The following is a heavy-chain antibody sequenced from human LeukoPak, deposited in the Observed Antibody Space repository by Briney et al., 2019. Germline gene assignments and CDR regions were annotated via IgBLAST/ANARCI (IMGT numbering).Heavy chain of an antibody. Sequence: GGSLRLSCAASRFTFSSYWMSWVRQAPGKGLEWVANIKQDGSEKYYVDSVKGRFTISRDNAKNSLYLQMNSLRAEDTAVYYCARDSQLGIAVAGIFDYWGQGTLVTVSS. CDR3: ARDSQLGIAVAGIFDY. J-gene: IGHJ4*02. CDR2: IKQDGSEK. D-gene: IGHD6-19*01. V-gene: IGHV3-7*01. CDR1: RFTFSSYW.